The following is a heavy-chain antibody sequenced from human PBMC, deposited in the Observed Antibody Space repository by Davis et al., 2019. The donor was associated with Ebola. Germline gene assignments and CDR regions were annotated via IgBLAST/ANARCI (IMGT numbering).Heavy chain of an antibody. Sequence: GESLKISCAASGFTFSSYAMHWVRQAPGKGLEWVAVISYDGSNKYYADSVKGRFTISRDNSKNTLYLQMNSLRAEDTAVYYCWAVAGMVDYWGQGTLVTVSS. V-gene: IGHV3-30-3*01. CDR3: WAVAGMVDY. CDR1: GFTFSSYA. J-gene: IGHJ4*02. CDR2: ISYDGSNK. D-gene: IGHD6-19*01.